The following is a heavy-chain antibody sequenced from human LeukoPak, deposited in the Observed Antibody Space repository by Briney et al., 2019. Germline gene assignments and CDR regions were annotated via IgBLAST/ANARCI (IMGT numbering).Heavy chain of an antibody. V-gene: IGHV6-1*01. CDR1: GDSVSINSAA. CDR2: TYYRSKWYN. Sequence: SQTLSLTCAISGDSVSINSAAWDWIRQSPSRGLEWLGGTYYRSKWYNDYAVSVKSRITINPDTSKNQFSLQLNSVTPEDTAVYYCARDYYDSSGERWFDPWGQGTLVTVSS. J-gene: IGHJ5*02. CDR3: ARDYYDSSGERWFDP. D-gene: IGHD3-22*01.